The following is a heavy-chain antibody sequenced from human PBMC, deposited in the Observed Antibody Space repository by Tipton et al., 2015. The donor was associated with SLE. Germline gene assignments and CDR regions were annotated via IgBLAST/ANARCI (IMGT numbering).Heavy chain of an antibody. CDR1: GFSFSTYS. V-gene: IGHV3-21*01. CDR3: SASLLPLYGMDV. J-gene: IGHJ6*02. D-gene: IGHD2-15*01. Sequence: GSLRLSCAASGFSFSTYSMNWVRQAPGKGLEWVSSISFDSNYIYYADSVKGRFTISRDDSKSTLYLQMNSLRAEDTAVYYCSASLLPLYGMDVWGQGTTVTVSS. CDR2: ISFDSNYI.